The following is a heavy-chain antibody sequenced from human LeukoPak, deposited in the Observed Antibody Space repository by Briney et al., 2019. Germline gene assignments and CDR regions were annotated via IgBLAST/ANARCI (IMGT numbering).Heavy chain of an antibody. V-gene: IGHV3-30*03. CDR3: ARVSLNGDYGGYFDY. D-gene: IGHD4-17*01. CDR2: ISYDGSNK. J-gene: IGHJ4*02. CDR1: GFTFSSYG. Sequence: GGSLRLSCAASGFTFSSYGMHWVRQAPGKRLEWVAVISYDGSNKYYADSVKGRFTISRDNAKNSLYLQMNSLRAEDTAVYYCARVSLNGDYGGYFDYWGQGTLVTVSS.